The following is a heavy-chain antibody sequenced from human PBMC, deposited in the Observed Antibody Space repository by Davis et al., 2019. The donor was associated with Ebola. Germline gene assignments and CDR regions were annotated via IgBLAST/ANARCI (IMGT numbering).Heavy chain of an antibody. CDR1: GYTFTGYY. Sequence: ASVKVSCKASGYTFTGYYMHWVRQAPGQGLEWMGWINPNSGGTNYAQKFQGWVTMTRDTSISTAYMELSRLRSDDTAVYYCARALHRFTPHYYYYYGMGVWGQGTTVTVSS. CDR2: INPNSGGT. V-gene: IGHV1-2*04. CDR3: ARALHRFTPHYYYYYGMGV. J-gene: IGHJ6*02. D-gene: IGHD1-14*01.